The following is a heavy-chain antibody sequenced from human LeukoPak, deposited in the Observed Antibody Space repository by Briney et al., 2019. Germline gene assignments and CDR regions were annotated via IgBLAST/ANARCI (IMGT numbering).Heavy chain of an antibody. D-gene: IGHD3-22*01. CDR3: ARSVTYDTRGLLD. V-gene: IGHV1-18*01. J-gene: IGHJ4*02. CDR2: ISAYNGNT. CDR1: GYTFTSYG. Sequence: VASVKVSCKASGYTFTSYGISWVRQAPGRGLEWMGWISAYNGNTNYAQKLQGRVTMTTDTSTSTAYMELRSLRAEDTAVYYCARSVTYDTRGLLDWGQGTLVTVSS.